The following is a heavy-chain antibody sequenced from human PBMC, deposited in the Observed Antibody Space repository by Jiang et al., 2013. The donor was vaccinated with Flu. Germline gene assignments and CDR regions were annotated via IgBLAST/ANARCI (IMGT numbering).Heavy chain of an antibody. CDR2: ISSRSNTK. J-gene: IGHJ3*02. CDR3: VREYDAFDM. CDR1: GFTFRSYA. Sequence: LSCVASGFTFRSYAMNWVRQAQEGLEWISYISSRSNTKYYTDFVKGRFTISRDNEKKSLYLQMNSLRAEDTAVYYCVREYDAFDMWGQGTVVTVSS. V-gene: IGHV3-48*01.